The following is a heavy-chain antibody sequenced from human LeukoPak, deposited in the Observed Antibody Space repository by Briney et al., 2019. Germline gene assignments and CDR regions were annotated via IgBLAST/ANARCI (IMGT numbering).Heavy chain of an antibody. V-gene: IGHV1-69*04. CDR2: IIPILGIA. J-gene: IGHJ4*02. CDR3: ARGSSSRGFDY. Sequence: ASVKVSCKASGGTFSSYAISWVRQAPGQGLEWMGRIIPILGIANYAQKFQGRVTITADKSTSTAYMELSSLRSEDTAVYYCARGSSSRGFDYWGQGTLVTVSS. D-gene: IGHD6-13*01. CDR1: GGTFSSYA.